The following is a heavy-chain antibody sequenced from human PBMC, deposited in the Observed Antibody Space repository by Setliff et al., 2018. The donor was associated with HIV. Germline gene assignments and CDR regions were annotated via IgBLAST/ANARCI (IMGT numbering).Heavy chain of an antibody. CDR1: GLPFNEYP. D-gene: IGHD3-22*01. CDR3: ARDVRSGYYLSPFDY. V-gene: IGHV3-21*01. J-gene: IGHJ4*02. CDR2: ISSSSYI. Sequence: GSLRLSCVVSGLPFNEYPMAWVRQAPGKGLEWVSSISSSSYIYYADSVKGRFTISRDNAKNSQYLQMNSLRAEDTAVYYCARDVRSGYYLSPFDYWGQGTLVTV.